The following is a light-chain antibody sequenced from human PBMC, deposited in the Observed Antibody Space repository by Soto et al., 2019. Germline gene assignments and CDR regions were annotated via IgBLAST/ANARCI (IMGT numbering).Light chain of an antibody. CDR3: QQCNSYPYT. CDR2: KAS. J-gene: IGKJ2*01. CDR1: QSISNW. V-gene: IGKV1-5*03. Sequence: DIQMTQSPSPLSASVGDRVTITCRASQSISNWLAWYQQKPGKAPKVLIYKASSLESGVPSRFNGSGSGTEFTLTISSLQPDDFATYYCQQCNSYPYTFGQGTKLEIK.